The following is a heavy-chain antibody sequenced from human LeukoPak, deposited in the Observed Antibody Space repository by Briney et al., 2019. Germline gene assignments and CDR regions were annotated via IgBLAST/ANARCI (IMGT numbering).Heavy chain of an antibody. CDR3: ARRVWFGELLPHAYFDY. V-gene: IGHV5-51*01. D-gene: IGHD3-10*01. J-gene: IGHJ4*02. CDR1: GYSFTNYW. CDR2: IYPGDSDT. Sequence: GESLKISCKGSGYSFTNYWIGWVRQMPGKGLEWMGIIYPGDSDTRYSPSFQGQVTISADKSISTAYLQWSSLKASDTAMYYCARRVWFGELLPHAYFDYWGQGTLVTVSS.